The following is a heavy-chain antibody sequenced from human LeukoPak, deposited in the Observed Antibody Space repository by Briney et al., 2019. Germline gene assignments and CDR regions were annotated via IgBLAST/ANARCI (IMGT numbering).Heavy chain of an antibody. CDR1: GFTFSSYG. CDR2: ISGSGGST. V-gene: IGHV3-23*01. CDR3: AKYDYVWGSYRYTLLDY. D-gene: IGHD3-16*02. J-gene: IGHJ4*02. Sequence: PGGSLRLSCAASGFTFSSYGMSWVRQVPGKGLEWVSAISGSGGSTYYADSVKGRFTISRDNSKNTLYLQMNSLRAEDTAVYYCAKYDYVWGSYRYTLLDYWGQGTLVTVSS.